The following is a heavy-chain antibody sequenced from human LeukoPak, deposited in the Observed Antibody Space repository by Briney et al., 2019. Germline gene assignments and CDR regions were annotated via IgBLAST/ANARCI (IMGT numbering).Heavy chain of an antibody. CDR1: GFTFSSYS. CDR3: WGGDFGVVIASDY. J-gene: IGHJ4*02. D-gene: IGHD3-3*01. V-gene: IGHV3-21*01. CDR2: ISSSSSYI. Sequence: PGGSLRLSCAASGFTFSSYSMNWVRQAPGKGLEWVSSISSSSSYIYYADSVKGRFTISRDNAKNSLYLQMNSLRAEDTAVYYCWGGDFGVVIASDYWGQGTLVTVSS.